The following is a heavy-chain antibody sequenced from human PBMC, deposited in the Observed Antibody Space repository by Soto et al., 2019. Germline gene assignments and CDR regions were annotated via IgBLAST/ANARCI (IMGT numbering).Heavy chain of an antibody. CDR1: GFTFSSYW. J-gene: IGHJ4*02. D-gene: IGHD3-22*01. V-gene: IGHV3-74*01. CDR2: INSDGSST. Sequence: GGSLRLSCAASGFTFSSYWMHWVRQAPGKGLVWVSRINSDGSSTSYADSVKGRFTISRDNAKNTLYLQMNSLRAEDTAVYYCAIVYYDSSGYYQNDYWGQGTLVTVSS. CDR3: AIVYYDSSGYYQNDY.